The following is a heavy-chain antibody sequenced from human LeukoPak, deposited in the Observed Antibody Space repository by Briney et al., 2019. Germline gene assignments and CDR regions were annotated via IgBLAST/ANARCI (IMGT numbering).Heavy chain of an antibody. V-gene: IGHV3-30*03. CDR3: VVEPRYYYYGMDV. CDR2: ISYDGSNK. D-gene: IGHD1-1*01. J-gene: IGHJ6*02. CDR1: GFTFSSYG. Sequence: GGSLRLSCAASGFTFSSYGMHWVRQAPGKGLEWVAVISYDGSNKYYADSVKGRFTISRDNSKNTLYLQMNGLRAEDTAVYYCVVEPRYYYYGMDVWGQGTTVTVSS.